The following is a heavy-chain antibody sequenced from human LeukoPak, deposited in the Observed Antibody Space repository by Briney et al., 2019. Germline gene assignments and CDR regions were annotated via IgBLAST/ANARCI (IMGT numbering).Heavy chain of an antibody. CDR2: INRGGSET. CDR3: AVFDKG. CDR1: GFTFSDCW. J-gene: IGHJ4*02. Sequence: GGSLRLSCAVSGFTFSDCWMTWVRQAPGKGLEWVATINRGGSETYYVDSVKSRFTISRDDARNSLYLQMNGLRAEDAAVYFCAVFDKGWGQGTLVTVSS. V-gene: IGHV3-7*01.